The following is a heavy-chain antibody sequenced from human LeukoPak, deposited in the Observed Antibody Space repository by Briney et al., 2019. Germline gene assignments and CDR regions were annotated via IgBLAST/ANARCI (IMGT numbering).Heavy chain of an antibody. Sequence: SETLSLTCAVSGDSISSDKWWSWVRPPPGKGLEYIGEFHQSVSTNYNPSLKSRLTISVDNSKNQFSLKLSSVTAADTAVYFCARGPYYCGGESCLNWFDPWGQGTLVTVSS. CDR2: FHQSVST. CDR1: GDSISSDKW. V-gene: IGHV4-4*02. CDR3: ARGPYYCGGESCLNWFDP. D-gene: IGHD2-21*01. J-gene: IGHJ5*02.